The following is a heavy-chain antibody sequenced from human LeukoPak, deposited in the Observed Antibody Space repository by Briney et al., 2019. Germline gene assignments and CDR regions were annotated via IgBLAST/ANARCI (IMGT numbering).Heavy chain of an antibody. CDR3: AKEGSSGIRRGWFDP. Sequence: GGSLRLSCAASGFTFSSYGMHWVRQAPGKGLEWVAFIRYDGSNKYYADSVKGRFTISRDNSKNTLYLQMNSLRAEDTAVYYCAKEGSSGIRRGWFDPWGQGTLVTVSS. D-gene: IGHD3-10*01. CDR2: IRYDGSNK. J-gene: IGHJ5*02. CDR1: GFTFSSYG. V-gene: IGHV3-30*02.